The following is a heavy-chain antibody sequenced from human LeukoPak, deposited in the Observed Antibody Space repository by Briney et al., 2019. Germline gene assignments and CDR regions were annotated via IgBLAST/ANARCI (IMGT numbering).Heavy chain of an antibody. J-gene: IGHJ6*02. Sequence: GESLKISCKGSGYSFANYWIGWVRQMPGKGLEWMGIIYLGDFGIRYSPSFQGQVTISVDKSIITAYMQWSSLKASDTAMYYCARLARGIGAFYAMDVWGQGTTVTVFS. D-gene: IGHD6-13*01. CDR3: ARLARGIGAFYAMDV. V-gene: IGHV5-51*01. CDR2: IYLGDFGI. CDR1: GYSFANYW.